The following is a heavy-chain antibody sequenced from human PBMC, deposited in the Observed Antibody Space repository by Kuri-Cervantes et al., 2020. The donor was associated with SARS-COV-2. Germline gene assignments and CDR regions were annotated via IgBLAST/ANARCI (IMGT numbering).Heavy chain of an antibody. CDR2: INHSGST. V-gene: IGHV4-34*01. J-gene: IGHJ6*03. Sequence: SQTLSLTCAVYGGSFRDYNWNWIRQSPGKGLEWIAEINHSGSTDYNPSLKGRVTISVDTSKNQFSLKVNSVTAADTAVYYCARARSNIGLVRGLMYYYWHMDVWGKGTPVTVSS. D-gene: IGHD3-10*01. CDR3: ARARSNIGLVRGLMYYYWHMDV. CDR1: GGSFRDYN.